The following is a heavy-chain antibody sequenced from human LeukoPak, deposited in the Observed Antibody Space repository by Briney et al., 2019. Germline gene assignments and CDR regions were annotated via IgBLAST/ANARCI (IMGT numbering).Heavy chain of an antibody. CDR2: ISSSSSYI. D-gene: IGHD1-20*01. CDR1: GFTFSSYS. V-gene: IGHV3-21*01. CDR3: ARDKGITGWAGY. Sequence: PGGSLRLSCAASGFTFSSYSMNWVRQAPGKGLEWVSSISSSSSYIDYADSVKGRFTISRDNAKNSLYLQMNSLRAEDTAVYYCARDKGITGWAGYWGQGTLVTVSS. J-gene: IGHJ4*02.